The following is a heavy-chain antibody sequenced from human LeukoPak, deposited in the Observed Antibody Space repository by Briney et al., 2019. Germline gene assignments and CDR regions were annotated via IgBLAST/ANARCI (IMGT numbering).Heavy chain of an antibody. D-gene: IGHD1-26*01. CDR2: MSYSGRT. J-gene: IGHJ5*02. CDR3: TREVRSAWASFDP. CDR1: GGSISISNYY. Sequence: PSETLSLTCTVSGGSISISNYYWGWIRQPPGKGLEWIGSMSYSGRTYYNPSLKTRVTVSLDTSKNQFSLNLISVTAADTAVYYCTREVRSAWASFDPWGQGTLVIVSS. V-gene: IGHV4-39*07.